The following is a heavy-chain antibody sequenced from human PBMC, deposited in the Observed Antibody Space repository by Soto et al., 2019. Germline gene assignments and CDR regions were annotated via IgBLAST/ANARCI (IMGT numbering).Heavy chain of an antibody. Sequence: PGGSLRLSCAASGFTFSGYAMSWVRQAPGKGLEWVSAISGSGGSTYYADSVKGRFTISRDNSKNTLYLQMNSLRAEDTAVYYCAKQLGSRQLEYYFDYWGQGTLVTVSS. CDR2: ISGSGGST. CDR1: GFTFSGYA. J-gene: IGHJ4*02. D-gene: IGHD6-6*01. CDR3: AKQLGSRQLEYYFDY. V-gene: IGHV3-23*01.